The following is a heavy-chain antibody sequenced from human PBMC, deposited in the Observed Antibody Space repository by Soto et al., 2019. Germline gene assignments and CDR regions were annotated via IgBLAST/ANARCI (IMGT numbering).Heavy chain of an antibody. Sequence: PSETLSLTCTVSGGSISSSSYYWGWIRQPPGKGLEWIGSIYYSGSTYYNPSLKSRVTISVDTSKNQFSLKLSSVTAADTAVYYCAPDYYDSSGYTYGMDVWGQGTTVTVSS. CDR3: APDYYDSSGYTYGMDV. V-gene: IGHV4-39*01. J-gene: IGHJ6*02. CDR2: IYYSGST. D-gene: IGHD3-22*01. CDR1: GGSISSSSYY.